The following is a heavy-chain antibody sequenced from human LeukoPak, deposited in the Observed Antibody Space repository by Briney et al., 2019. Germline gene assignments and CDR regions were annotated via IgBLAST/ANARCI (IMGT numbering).Heavy chain of an antibody. D-gene: IGHD4-17*01. CDR3: AKDGGDYNFDY. V-gene: IGHV3-30*18. J-gene: IGHJ4*02. Sequence: GGSLRLSCAASGFTFSSYGMHWVRQAPGKGLEWVAVISYDGSNKYYADSVKGRFTISRDNSKNTLYLQMNSLRAEDTAVYYCAKDGGDYNFDYWGQGTLVTVSS. CDR1: GFTFSSYG. CDR2: ISYDGSNK.